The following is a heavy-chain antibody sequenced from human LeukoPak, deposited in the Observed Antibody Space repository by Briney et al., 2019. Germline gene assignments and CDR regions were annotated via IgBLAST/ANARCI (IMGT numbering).Heavy chain of an antibody. D-gene: IGHD5-24*01. Sequence: ASVKVSCKASGYTFTSYDINWVRQATGQGLEWMGWMNPNSGNTGYAQKFQGRVTMTRNTSISTAYMELSSLRSGDTAVYYCARGKARDGYNYPGIFDYWGQGTLVTVSS. CDR2: MNPNSGNT. J-gene: IGHJ4*02. CDR3: ARGKARDGYNYPGIFDY. CDR1: GYTFTSYD. V-gene: IGHV1-8*01.